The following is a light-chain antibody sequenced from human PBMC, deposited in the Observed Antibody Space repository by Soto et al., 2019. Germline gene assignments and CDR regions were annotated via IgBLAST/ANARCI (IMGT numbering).Light chain of an antibody. V-gene: IGLV2-14*01. CDR1: SSDVGGYNY. CDR2: EVS. J-gene: IGLJ3*02. CDR3: SSYTSSSSWV. Sequence: QSALTQPASVSGSPGQSITISCTGTSSDVGGYNYVSWYQQHPGKAPKLMIYEVSNRPSGVSNRFSGSKSANTASLTISGLQAEDEADYYCSSYTSSSSWVFGGGTSSPS.